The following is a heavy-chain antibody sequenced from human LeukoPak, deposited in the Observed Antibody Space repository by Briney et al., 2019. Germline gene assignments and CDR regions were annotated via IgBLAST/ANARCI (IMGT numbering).Heavy chain of an antibody. CDR1: GFTFSNAW. D-gene: IGHD1-26*01. CDR3: TTDDVESGSYRIDY. J-gene: IGHJ4*02. V-gene: IGHV3-15*01. CDR2: IKSKTDGGTT. Sequence: GGSLRLSCAASGFTFSNAWMSWVRQAPGKGLEWVGRIKSKTDGGTTDYAAPVKGRFTISRDDSKNTLYLQMNSLKTEDTAVYYCTTDDVESGSYRIDYWGQGTLVTVSS.